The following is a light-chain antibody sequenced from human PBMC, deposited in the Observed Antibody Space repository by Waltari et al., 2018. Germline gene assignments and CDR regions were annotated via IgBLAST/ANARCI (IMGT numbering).Light chain of an antibody. Sequence: QSALTQPASVSGSPGQSLTLSCTGTSRDVGGYNLVSWYQQHPGKAPQFIIYEGSKRPSGVSTRFSGSKSGNTASLTISGLQAEDEADYYCCSYAGSRTFVFGTGTKVTVL. J-gene: IGLJ1*01. CDR3: CSYAGSRTFV. CDR2: EGS. CDR1: SRDVGGYNL. V-gene: IGLV2-23*01.